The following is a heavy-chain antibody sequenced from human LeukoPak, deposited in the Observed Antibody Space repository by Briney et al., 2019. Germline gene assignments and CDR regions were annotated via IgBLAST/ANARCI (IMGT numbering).Heavy chain of an antibody. J-gene: IGHJ6*02. Sequence: ASVKVSCKASGYTFTSYAMSWVRQAPGQGLEWMGWINTNTGNPTYAQGFTGRFVFSLDTSVSTAYLQISSLKAEDTAVYYCATNYGGPTHYYYYGMDVWGQGTTVTVSS. CDR1: GYTFTSYA. CDR2: INTNTGNP. D-gene: IGHD4-23*01. CDR3: ATNYGGPTHYYYYGMDV. V-gene: IGHV7-4-1*02.